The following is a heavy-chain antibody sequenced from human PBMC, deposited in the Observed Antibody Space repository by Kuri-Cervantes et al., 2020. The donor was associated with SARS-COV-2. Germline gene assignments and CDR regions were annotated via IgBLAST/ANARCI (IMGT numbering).Heavy chain of an antibody. CDR3: AKDMAYSGYDYHLDY. D-gene: IGHD5-12*01. J-gene: IGHJ4*02. Sequence: GGSLRLSCAASGFVFSSHSMNWVRQAPGKGLEWVSYISSSSSTIYYADSVKGRFTISRDNSKNSLYLQMNSLRTEDTALYYCAKDMAYSGYDYHLDYWGQGTLVTVSS. CDR2: ISSSSSTI. V-gene: IGHV3-48*04. CDR1: GFVFSSHS.